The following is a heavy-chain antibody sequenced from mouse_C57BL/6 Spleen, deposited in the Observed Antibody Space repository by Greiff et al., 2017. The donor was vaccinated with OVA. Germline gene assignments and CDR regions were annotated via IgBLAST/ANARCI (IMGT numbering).Heavy chain of an antibody. V-gene: IGHV3-1*01. CDR1: GYSITSGYD. J-gene: IGHJ3*01. D-gene: IGHD2-3*01. Sequence: DVKLQESGPGMVKPSQSLSLTCTVTGYSITSGYDWHWIRHFPGNKLEWMGYISYSGSTNYNPSLKSRISITHDTSKNHFFLKLNSVTTEDTATYYCAMKRGDGYYGWFAYWGQGTLVTVSA. CDR3: AMKRGDGYYGWFAY. CDR2: ISYSGST.